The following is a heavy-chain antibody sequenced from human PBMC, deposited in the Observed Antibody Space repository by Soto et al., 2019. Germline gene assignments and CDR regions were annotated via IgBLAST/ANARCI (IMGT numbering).Heavy chain of an antibody. J-gene: IGHJ3*02. V-gene: IGHV3-23*01. Sequence: GGSLRLSCAASGFTFSSYAMSWVRQAPGKGLEWVSAISGSGGSTYYADSVKGRFTISRDNSKNTLYLQMNSLRAEDTAVYYCAKEGLDSSGYYYRNAFDIWGQGTMVTVSS. CDR1: GFTFSSYA. D-gene: IGHD3-22*01. CDR2: ISGSGGST. CDR3: AKEGLDSSGYYYRNAFDI.